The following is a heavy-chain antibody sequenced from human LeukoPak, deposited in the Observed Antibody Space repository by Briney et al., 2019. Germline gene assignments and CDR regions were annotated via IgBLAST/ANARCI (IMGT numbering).Heavy chain of an antibody. V-gene: IGHV1-2*06. CDR1: GDTFTGYY. J-gene: IGHJ4*02. D-gene: IGHD6-19*01. CDR2: IHPNTGST. CDR3: ARAPLYTSGWYYFNS. Sequence: GASVKVSCKASGDTFTGYYVHWVRQAPGQGLEWMGRIHPNTGSTHYAEKFEGGATMTRDTSITTAYMELTRLRSDDTAVYYCARAPLYTSGWYYFNSWGQGTLVTVSS.